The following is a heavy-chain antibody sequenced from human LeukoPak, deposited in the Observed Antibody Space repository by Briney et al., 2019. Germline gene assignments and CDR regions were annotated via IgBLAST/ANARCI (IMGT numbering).Heavy chain of an antibody. D-gene: IGHD3-10*01. CDR1: GYSFTSYY. Sequence: GASVKVSCKASGYSFTSYYMHWVRQAPGQGLEWMGWINPNSGGTNYAQKFQGRVTMTRDTSISTAYMELSRLRSDDTAVYYCARRGRFGESLGYYYYMDVWGKGTTVTISS. V-gene: IGHV1-2*02. CDR3: ARRGRFGESLGYYYYMDV. J-gene: IGHJ6*03. CDR2: INPNSGGT.